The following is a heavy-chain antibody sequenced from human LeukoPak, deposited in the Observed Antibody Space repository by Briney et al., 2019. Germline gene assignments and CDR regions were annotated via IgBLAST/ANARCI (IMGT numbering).Heavy chain of an antibody. J-gene: IGHJ4*02. CDR3: AKLGSYGSGSYYNV. Sequence: GGSLRLSCAASGLTFSSYAMSWVRQAPGKGLEWVSAISGSGGSTYYADSVKGRFTISRDNSKNTLYLQMNSLRAEDTAVYYCAKLGSYGSGSYYNVWGQGTLVTVSS. V-gene: IGHV3-23*01. CDR2: ISGSGGST. CDR1: GLTFSSYA. D-gene: IGHD3-10*01.